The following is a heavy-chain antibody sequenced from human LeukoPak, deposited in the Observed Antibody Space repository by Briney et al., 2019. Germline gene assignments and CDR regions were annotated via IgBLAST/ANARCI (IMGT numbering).Heavy chain of an antibody. J-gene: IGHJ4*02. D-gene: IGHD3-22*01. Sequence: PGRSLRLSCAASGFTFSSYAMHWVRQAPGKGLEWVAVISYDGSNKYYADSVKGRFTISRDNSKNTPYLQMGSLRAEDMAVYYCARSGSMYYYDSSGYYYWGQGTLVTVSS. CDR2: ISYDGSNK. CDR1: GFTFSSYA. CDR3: ARSGSMYYYDSSGYYY. V-gene: IGHV3-30*14.